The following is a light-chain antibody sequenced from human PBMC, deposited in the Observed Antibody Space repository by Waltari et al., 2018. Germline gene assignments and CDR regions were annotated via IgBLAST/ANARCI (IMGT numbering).Light chain of an antibody. V-gene: IGLV8-61*01. CDR2: STN. Sequence: QTVVTQEPSFSVSPGGTVTLTCGLSSGSVSTSYFVSWYQQTPGQAPRALIYSTNTRSSGVPERFSGSILGNKAALTITGAQADDESDYYCALYLGGFSWVYGGGTKLTVL. CDR1: SGSVSTSYF. J-gene: IGLJ3*02. CDR3: ALYLGGFSWV.